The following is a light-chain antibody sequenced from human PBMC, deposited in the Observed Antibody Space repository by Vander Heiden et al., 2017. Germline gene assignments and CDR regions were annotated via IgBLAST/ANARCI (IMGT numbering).Light chain of an antibody. CDR2: WAS. V-gene: IGKV4-1*01. J-gene: IGKJ2*01. Sequence: DIVMTPSPDSPAVSLGERATINCKSSQSVLYSANNKNYLAWYQQKPGQPPKLLVYWASTRESGVPDRFSGSGSGTDFTLTISSLQAKDVAVYYCQQYYSKPDTFGQGTKVEIK. CDR3: QQYYSKPDT. CDR1: QSVLYSANNKNY.